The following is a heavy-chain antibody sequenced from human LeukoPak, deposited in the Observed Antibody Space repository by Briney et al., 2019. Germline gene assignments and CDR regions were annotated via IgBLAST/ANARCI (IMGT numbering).Heavy chain of an antibody. V-gene: IGHV1-18*01. D-gene: IGHD6-13*01. CDR2: ISAYNGNT. CDR3: ARDPPSSRFDP. J-gene: IGHJ5*02. CDR1: GYTFSSYG. Sequence: GGSVRLSCTASGYTFSSYGMSWVRQAPGQGLEWMVWISAYNGNTNYAQKLQGRVTITTDTSTSTAYMELRSLRADDTAVYYCARDPPSSRFDPWGQGTLVTVSS.